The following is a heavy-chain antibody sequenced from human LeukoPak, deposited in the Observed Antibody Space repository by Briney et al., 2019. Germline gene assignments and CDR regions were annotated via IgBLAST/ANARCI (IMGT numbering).Heavy chain of an antibody. CDR3: ARDGPWFAKNFDY. J-gene: IGHJ4*02. V-gene: IGHV3-48*03. CDR1: GFTFSSYE. D-gene: IGHD3-10*01. Sequence: PGGSLRLSGAASGFTFSSYEMNWVRQAPGKGLEWVSYISSSGSTIYYADSVKGRFTISRDNAKNSLYLQMNSLRAEDTAVYYCARDGPWFAKNFDYWGQGTLVTVSS. CDR2: ISSSGSTI.